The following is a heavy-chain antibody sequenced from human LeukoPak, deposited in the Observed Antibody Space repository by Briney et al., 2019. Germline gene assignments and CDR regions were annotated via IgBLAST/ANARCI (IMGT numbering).Heavy chain of an antibody. CDR2: MYYSGST. D-gene: IGHD3-22*01. CDR1: GGSISSSSYY. Sequence: SETLSLTCSVSGGSISSSSYYWGWIRQPPGKGLEWIGTMYYSGSTYYNPSLKSRVTISIDTSKNQFYLKLSSLTAADTAVYYCARRDDSSGYHKIFDYWGPGTLVTVSS. J-gene: IGHJ4*02. V-gene: IGHV4-39*01. CDR3: ARRDDSSGYHKIFDY.